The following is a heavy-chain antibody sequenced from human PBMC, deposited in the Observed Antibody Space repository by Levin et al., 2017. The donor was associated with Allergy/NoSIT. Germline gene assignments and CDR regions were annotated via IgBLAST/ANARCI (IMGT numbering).Heavy chain of an antibody. J-gene: IGHJ1*01. D-gene: IGHD6-13*01. CDR1: GFISGYFA. CDR2: IEGSGSAT. CDR3: VKMEQQLVKGTFQH. V-gene: IGHV3-23*01. Sequence: GGSLRLSCAASGFISGYFAMSWVRQPPGKGLEWVSSIEGSGSATYYADSVRGRFTISRDESKDTVYLQMNNLGADDTALYYCVKMEQQLVKGTFQHWGQGTLVTVSS.